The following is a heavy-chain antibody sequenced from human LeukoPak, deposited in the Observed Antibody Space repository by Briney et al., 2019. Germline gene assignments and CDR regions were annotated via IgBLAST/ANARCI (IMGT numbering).Heavy chain of an antibody. CDR2: FSGSGGST. CDR3: AKDEAVAGTVNGMDV. D-gene: IGHD6-19*01. Sequence: GGSLRLSCAASGFTFSSYAMSWVRQAPGKGLEWVSGFSGSGGSTYYADSMKGRFTISRDYSKNTLYLQMNSLRAEDTAVYHCAKDEAVAGTVNGMDVWGQGTTVTVSS. CDR1: GFTFSSYA. J-gene: IGHJ6*02. V-gene: IGHV3-23*01.